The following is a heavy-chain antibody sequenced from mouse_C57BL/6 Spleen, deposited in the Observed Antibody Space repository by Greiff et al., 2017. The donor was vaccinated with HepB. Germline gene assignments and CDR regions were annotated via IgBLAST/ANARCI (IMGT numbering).Heavy chain of an antibody. V-gene: IGHV1-69*01. CDR1: GYTFTSYW. CDR3: ARYYYGSSYGGNAMDY. Sequence: QVQLQQPGAELVMPGASVKLSCKASGYTFTSYWMHWVKQRPGQGLEWIGEIDPSDSYTNYNQKFKGKSTLTVDKSSSTAYMQLSSLTSEDSAVYYWARYYYGSSYGGNAMDYWGQGTSVTVSS. CDR2: IDPSDSYT. D-gene: IGHD1-1*01. J-gene: IGHJ4*01.